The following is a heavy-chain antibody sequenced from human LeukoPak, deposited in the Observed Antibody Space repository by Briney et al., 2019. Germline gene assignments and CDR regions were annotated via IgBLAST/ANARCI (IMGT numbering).Heavy chain of an antibody. CDR2: IYYSGST. CDR1: GGSISSYY. Sequence: SETLSLTCTVPGGSISSYYWSWIRQPPGKGLEWIGYIYYSGSTNYNPSLKSRVTISVDTSKNQFSLKLSSVTAADTAVYYCARVTVWSGYYFDYWGQGTLVTVSS. D-gene: IGHD3-3*01. V-gene: IGHV4-59*01. J-gene: IGHJ4*02. CDR3: ARVTVWSGYYFDY.